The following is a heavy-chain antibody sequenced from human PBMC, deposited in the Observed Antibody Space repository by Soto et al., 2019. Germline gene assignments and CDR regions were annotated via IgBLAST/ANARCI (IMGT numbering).Heavy chain of an antibody. J-gene: IGHJ3*02. D-gene: IGHD6-19*01. CDR3: ARDPLAVAGLDAFGI. V-gene: IGHV3-66*01. Sequence: GGSLRLSCAASGFTVSSNYMSWVRQAPGKGLERVSVIYSGGSTYYADSVKGRFTISRDNSKNTLYLQMNSLRAEDTAVYYCARDPLAVAGLDAFGIWGQGTMVTVSS. CDR2: IYSGGST. CDR1: GFTVSSNY.